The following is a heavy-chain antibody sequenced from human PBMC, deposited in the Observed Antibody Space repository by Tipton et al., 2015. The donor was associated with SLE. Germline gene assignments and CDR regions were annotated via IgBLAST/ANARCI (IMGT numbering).Heavy chain of an antibody. CDR1: GGTFSSYA. CDR3: ARESRFLEWLRFDP. CDR2: INAGNGNT. J-gene: IGHJ5*02. D-gene: IGHD3-3*01. Sequence: QLVQSGAEVKKPGSSVKVSCKASGGTFSSYAISWVRQAPGQGLEWMGWINAGNGNTKYSQKFQGRVTIARDTSASTAYMELSSLRSEDTAVYYCARESRFLEWLRFDPWGQGTLVTVSS. V-gene: IGHV1-3*01.